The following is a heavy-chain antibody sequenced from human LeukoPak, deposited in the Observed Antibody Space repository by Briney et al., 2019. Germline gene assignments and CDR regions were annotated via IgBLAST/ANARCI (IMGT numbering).Heavy chain of an antibody. D-gene: IGHD2-15*01. CDR3: ARAHCSGGSCYSWFDP. CDR2: INPNSGGT. V-gene: IGHV1-2*02. Sequence: GASVKVSCKASGYTFTSYYMHWVRQAPGQGLEWMGWINPNSGGTNYAQKFQGRVTMTRDTSISTAYMELSRLRSDDTAVYYCARAHCSGGSCYSWFDPWGQGTLVTVSS. J-gene: IGHJ5*02. CDR1: GYTFTSYY.